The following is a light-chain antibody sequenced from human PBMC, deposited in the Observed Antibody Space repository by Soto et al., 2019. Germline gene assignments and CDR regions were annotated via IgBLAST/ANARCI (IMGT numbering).Light chain of an antibody. CDR1: QSISDT. CDR3: QQYNNWPWT. V-gene: IGKV3-15*01. CDR2: VAS. Sequence: EVLMTQAKTTVSVGRGVSASLSCRASQSISDTLGCYHXKXGXASCLLIHVASTRATGFPARFSGSGSGTDFTLTISSLQSEDFAVYYCQQYNNWPWTFGQGTKVDIK. J-gene: IGKJ1*01.